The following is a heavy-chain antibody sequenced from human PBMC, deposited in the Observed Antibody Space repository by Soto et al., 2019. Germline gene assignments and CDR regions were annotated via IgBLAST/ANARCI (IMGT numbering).Heavy chain of an antibody. D-gene: IGHD3-10*01. J-gene: IGHJ6*02. CDR2: IHYSGTT. Sequence: PSETLSLTCTVSDGSISSDVYYWNWIRQHPGKGLQWIGYIHYSGTTYYNPSLKSRVTISVDTSKNQFSLKLSSVTAADTAVYYCARDGFGANRASYGMDVWGQGTTVTVSS. V-gene: IGHV4-31*03. CDR1: DGSISSDVYY. CDR3: ARDGFGANRASYGMDV.